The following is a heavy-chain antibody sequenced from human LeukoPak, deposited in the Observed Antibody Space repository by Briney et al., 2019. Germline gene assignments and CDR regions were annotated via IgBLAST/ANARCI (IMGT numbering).Heavy chain of an antibody. D-gene: IGHD3-16*02. CDR3: ARLLDMITFGGVIVDPHFDY. J-gene: IGHJ4*02. CDR2: IYYSGRT. V-gene: IGHV4-59*12. CDR1: GGSISNYY. Sequence: PSETLSLTCTVSGGSISNYYWSWIRQPPGKGLEWIGYIYYSGRTRYNPSLKSPVTISVDTSKNQFSLKLSSVTAADTAVYYCARLLDMITFGGVIVDPHFDYWGQGTLVIVSS.